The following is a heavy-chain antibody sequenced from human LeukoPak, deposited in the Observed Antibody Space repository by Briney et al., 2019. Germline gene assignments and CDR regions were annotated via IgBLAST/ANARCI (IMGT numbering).Heavy chain of an antibody. Sequence: SETLSLTCGVSGGSFSGYLWNWARQSPGKGLEWIGEINHSGTTNYNPSLKSRVTISLDRSRNQFSLNLTSVTAADTAVFYCARGVKQLARFYFYMDVWGKGTTVTVSS. V-gene: IGHV4-34*01. J-gene: IGHJ6*03. D-gene: IGHD3-22*01. CDR1: GGSFSGYL. CDR3: ARGVKQLARFYFYMDV. CDR2: INHSGTT.